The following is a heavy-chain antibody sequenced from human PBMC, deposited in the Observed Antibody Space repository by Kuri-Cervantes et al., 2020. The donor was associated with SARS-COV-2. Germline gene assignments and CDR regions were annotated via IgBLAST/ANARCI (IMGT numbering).Heavy chain of an antibody. Sequence: SETLSLTCTASGGSISSSSYYWGWIRQPPGKGLEWIGSIYYSGSTYYNPSLKSRVTISVDTSKNQFSLKLSSVTAADTAVYYCARSRDGYNNDWGQGTLVTVSS. CDR3: ARSRDGYNND. J-gene: IGHJ4*02. D-gene: IGHD5-24*01. CDR1: GGSISSSSYY. CDR2: IYYSGST. V-gene: IGHV4-39*01.